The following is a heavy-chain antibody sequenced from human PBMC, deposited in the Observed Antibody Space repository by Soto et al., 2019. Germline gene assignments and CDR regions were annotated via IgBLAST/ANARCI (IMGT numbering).Heavy chain of an antibody. CDR2: IKSKTDGGAT. CDR1: GFTFSNAW. J-gene: IGHJ4*02. Sequence: PGGSLRLSCAASGFTFSNAWMSWVRQAPGKGLEWVGRIKSKTDGGATDYAAPVKGRFTISRDDSKNTLYLQMNSLKTEDTAVYYCTTDSRPSPVTTWNWGQGTLVTVSS. CDR3: TTDSRPSPVTTWN. V-gene: IGHV3-15*01. D-gene: IGHD4-17*01.